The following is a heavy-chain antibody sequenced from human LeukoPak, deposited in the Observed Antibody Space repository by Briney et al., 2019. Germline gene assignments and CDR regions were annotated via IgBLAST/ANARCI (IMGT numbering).Heavy chain of an antibody. CDR2: ISDSGGST. CDR1: GITLSNYG. D-gene: IGHD3-22*01. Sequence: GGSLRLSCAVPGITLSNYGMSWVRQAPGKGLEWVAGISDSGGSTKYADSVKGRFTISRDNPKNTLYLQMNSLRAEDTAVYFCAKRGVVIRVILVGFHKEAYYFDSWGQGALVTVSS. J-gene: IGHJ4*02. V-gene: IGHV3-23*01. CDR3: AKRGVVIRVILVGFHKEAYYFDS.